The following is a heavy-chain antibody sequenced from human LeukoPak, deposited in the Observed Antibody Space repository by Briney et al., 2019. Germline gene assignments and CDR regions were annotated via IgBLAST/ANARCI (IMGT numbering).Heavy chain of an antibody. CDR1: GGSISSYY. V-gene: IGHV4-4*07. Sequence: SETLSLTCTVSGGSISSYYWSWIRQPAGKGLEWIGRIYTSGSTNYNPSLKSRVTMSVDTSKNQFSPKLSSVTAADTAVYYRAKTDYDHKWRVWWYFDLWGRGTLVTVSS. CDR2: IYTSGST. D-gene: IGHD3-22*01. J-gene: IGHJ2*01. CDR3: AKTDYDHKWRVWWYFDL.